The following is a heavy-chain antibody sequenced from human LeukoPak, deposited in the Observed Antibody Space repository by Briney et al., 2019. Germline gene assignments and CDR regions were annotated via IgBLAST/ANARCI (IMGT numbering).Heavy chain of an antibody. CDR1: GGSISGYS. J-gene: IGHJ5*02. CDR3: ARGHLGLSP. Sequence: SETLSLTCTVSGGSISGYSWTWIRQPPGQGLEWIGYFHNSRTTSYTPSLTGRVIISVDTAMDQISLKLNSVTAADTAVYYCARGHLGLSPWGQGTLVTVSS. V-gene: IGHV4-59*01. CDR2: FHNSRTT. D-gene: IGHD3-10*01.